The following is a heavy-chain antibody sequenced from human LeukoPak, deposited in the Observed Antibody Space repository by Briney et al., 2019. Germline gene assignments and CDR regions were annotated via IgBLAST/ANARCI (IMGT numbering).Heavy chain of an antibody. J-gene: IGHJ6*03. Sequence: PGGSLRLYCAASGFTFSSYSMNWVRQAPGKGLERVSSISSSSSYIYYADSVKGRFTISRDNAKNSLYLQMNSLRAEDTAVYYFFRGVAAYEILTGYWDYYYMDVWGKGTTVTISS. V-gene: IGHV3-21*01. CDR2: ISSSSSYI. CDR3: FRGVAAYEILTGYWDYYYMDV. D-gene: IGHD3-9*01. CDR1: GFTFSSYS.